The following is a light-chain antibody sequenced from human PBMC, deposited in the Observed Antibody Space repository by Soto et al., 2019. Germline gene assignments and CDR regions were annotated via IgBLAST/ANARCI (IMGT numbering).Light chain of an antibody. CDR2: DAS. J-gene: IGKJ4*01. V-gene: IGKV1-33*01. Sequence: DIQLTQSPSSLSASVGDRVTITCQASQDIKNYLNWYQQKSGKAPKLLIYDASDLETGVPSRFSGSGSGTDFTFTINSLQPEDIATYYCLQSDNLPLTFGGGTKVDIK. CDR3: LQSDNLPLT. CDR1: QDIKNY.